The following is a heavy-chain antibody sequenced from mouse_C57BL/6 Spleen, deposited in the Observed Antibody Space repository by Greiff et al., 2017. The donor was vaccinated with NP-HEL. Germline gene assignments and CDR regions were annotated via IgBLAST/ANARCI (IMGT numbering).Heavy chain of an antibody. J-gene: IGHJ3*01. V-gene: IGHV1-82*01. D-gene: IGHD1-1*01. Sequence: VQLQQSGPELVKPGASVKISCKASGYAFSSSWMNWVKQRPGKGLEWIGRIYPGDGDTNYNGKFKGKATLTADKSSSTAYMQLSSLTSEDSAVDFCARGDYGSSYAWFAYWGQGTLVTVSA. CDR1: GYAFSSSW. CDR2: IYPGDGDT. CDR3: ARGDYGSSYAWFAY.